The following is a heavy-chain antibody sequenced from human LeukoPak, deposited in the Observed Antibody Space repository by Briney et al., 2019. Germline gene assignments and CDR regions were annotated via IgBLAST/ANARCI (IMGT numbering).Heavy chain of an antibody. CDR1: GYTFTGYY. J-gene: IGHJ4*02. D-gene: IGHD2-21*02. CDR2: INPNSGGT. V-gene: IGHV1-2*04. CDR3: ARAACGGDCYDLDY. Sequence: GASVKVSCKASGYTFTGYYMHWVRQAPGQGLEWMGWINPNSGGTNYAQKFQGWVTMTRDTSISTAYMELSRLRSDDTAVYYCARAACGGDCYDLDYWGQGTLVTVSS.